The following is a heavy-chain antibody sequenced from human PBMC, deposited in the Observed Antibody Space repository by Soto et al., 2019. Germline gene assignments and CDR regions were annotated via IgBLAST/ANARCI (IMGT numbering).Heavy chain of an antibody. D-gene: IGHD3-22*01. V-gene: IGHV4-61*01. J-gene: IGHJ6*04. CDR1: GGSVSSGSYY. CDR2: IYYSGST. CDR3: ARERYYDSSGCVLAV. Sequence: AETLSSACTVSGGSVSSGSYYWSWIRQPPVKVLEWIGYIYYSGSTNYSPSLKSRVTISVDTSKSQFSLKLSSVTAADAAVYYCARERYYDSSGCVLAVWGEGSTVTVSS.